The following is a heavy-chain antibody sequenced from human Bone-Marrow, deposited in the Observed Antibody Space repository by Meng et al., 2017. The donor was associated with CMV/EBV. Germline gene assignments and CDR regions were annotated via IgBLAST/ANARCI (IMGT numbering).Heavy chain of an antibody. CDR3: AKVRYPLLYGGRYFDY. CDR1: GFTFSSYG. D-gene: IGHD2-2*02. V-gene: IGHV3-30*02. CDR2: IRYDGSNK. Sequence: GESLKISCAASGFTFSSYGMHWVRQAPGKGLEWVAFIRYDGSNKYYADSVKGRFTISRDNSKNTLYLQMNSLRAEDTAVYYCAKVRYPLLYGGRYFDYWGQRTLVTVSS. J-gene: IGHJ4*02.